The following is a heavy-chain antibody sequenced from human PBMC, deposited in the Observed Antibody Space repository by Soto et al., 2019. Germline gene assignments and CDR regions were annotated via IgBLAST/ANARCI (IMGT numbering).Heavy chain of an antibody. CDR1: GYTFTSYG. CDR2: ISAYNGNT. CDR3: ARDFARMVRGVIMAFDY. Sequence: ASVKVSCKASGYTFTSYGISWVRQAPGQGLEWMGWISAYNGNTNYAQKLQGRVTMTTDTSTSTAYMELRSLRSDDTAVYYCARDFARMVRGVIMAFDYWGQGTLVTVSS. J-gene: IGHJ4*02. D-gene: IGHD3-10*01. V-gene: IGHV1-18*01.